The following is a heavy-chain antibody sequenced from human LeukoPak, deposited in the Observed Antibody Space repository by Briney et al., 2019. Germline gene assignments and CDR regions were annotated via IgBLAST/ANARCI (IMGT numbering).Heavy chain of an antibody. Sequence: SETLSLTCAVYGGSFSGYYWSWIRQPPGKGLEWIGEINHSGSTNYNPSLKSRVTISVDTSKNQFSLKLSSVTAADTAVYYCARESLIVVVPAAIVWGQGTLVTVSS. D-gene: IGHD2-2*02. J-gene: IGHJ4*02. CDR3: ARESLIVVVPAAIV. CDR2: INHSGST. CDR1: GGSFSGYY. V-gene: IGHV4-34*01.